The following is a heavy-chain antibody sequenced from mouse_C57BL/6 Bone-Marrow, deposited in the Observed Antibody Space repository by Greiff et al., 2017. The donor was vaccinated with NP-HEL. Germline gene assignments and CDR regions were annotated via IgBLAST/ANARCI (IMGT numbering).Heavy chain of an antibody. J-gene: IGHJ4*01. CDR2: IDPSDSYT. Sequence: QVQLQQPGAELVKPGASVKLSCKASGYTFPSYWMQWVNPRPGQGLEWIGEIDPSDSYTNYNQKFKGKATLTVDTSSSTAYMQLSSLTSEDSAVYYCARGGSNYGFYYAMDYWGQGTSVTVSS. D-gene: IGHD2-5*01. CDR3: ARGGSNYGFYYAMDY. V-gene: IGHV1-50*01. CDR1: GYTFPSYW.